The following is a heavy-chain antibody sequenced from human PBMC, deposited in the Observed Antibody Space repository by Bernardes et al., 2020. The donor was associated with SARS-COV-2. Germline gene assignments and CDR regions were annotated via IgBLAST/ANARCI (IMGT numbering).Heavy chain of an antibody. Sequence: GGSLRLSCEKGGGKGGKEARTGVRQAPGKGLEWVGVIRSKPYGGTTEYAASVKGRFIISRDDSKSFVYLQMNSLRIEDTAVYFCAGSFYAFYLDYWGQGPPVTVSS. CDR3: AGSFYAFYLDY. D-gene: IGHD1-26*01. CDR2: IRSKPYGGTT. CDR1: GGKGGKEA. J-gene: IGHJ4*02. V-gene: IGHV3-49*04.